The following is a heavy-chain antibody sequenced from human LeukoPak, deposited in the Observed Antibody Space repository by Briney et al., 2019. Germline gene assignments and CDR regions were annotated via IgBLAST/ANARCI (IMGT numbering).Heavy chain of an antibody. V-gene: IGHV4-39*07. CDR2: IYYSGGT. CDR3: ARVVAAAGNNWFDP. Sequence: SETLSLTCTVSGGSISSSSYYWGWIRQPPGKGLEWIGSIYYSGGTYYNPSLKSRVTISVDTSKNQFSLKLNSVTAADTAVYYCARVVAAAGNNWFDPWGQGTLVTVSS. CDR1: GGSISSSSYY. J-gene: IGHJ5*02. D-gene: IGHD6-13*01.